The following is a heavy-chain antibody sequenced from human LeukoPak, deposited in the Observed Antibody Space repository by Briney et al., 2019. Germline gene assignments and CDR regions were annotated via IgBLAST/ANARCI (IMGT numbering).Heavy chain of an antibody. D-gene: IGHD1-26*01. V-gene: IGHV1-3*01. CDR3: ARAGLGVTRYYYYGMDV. CDR1: GYTFTSYA. Sequence: ASVKVSCKASGYTFTSYAMHWVRQAPGQRLEWMGWINAGNGNTKYSQKFQGRVTITRDTSASTAYMELSSLRSEDTAVYYCARAGLGVTRYYYYGMDVWGQGTTVTVSS. CDR2: INAGNGNT. J-gene: IGHJ6*02.